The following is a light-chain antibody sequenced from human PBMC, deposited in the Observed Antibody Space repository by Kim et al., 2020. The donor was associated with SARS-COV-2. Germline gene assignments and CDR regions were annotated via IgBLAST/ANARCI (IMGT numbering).Light chain of an antibody. CDR1: QSVATY. J-gene: IGKJ5*01. V-gene: IGKV3-11*01. CDR2: DAS. CDR3: QQRGN. Sequence: DTLSLSPGERATRSCRASQSVATYLAWYQQKPGQAPRLLIYDASKRATGIPARFRGSGSGTDFTLTIGTLEPEDSAVYYCQQRGNFGQGTRLEIK.